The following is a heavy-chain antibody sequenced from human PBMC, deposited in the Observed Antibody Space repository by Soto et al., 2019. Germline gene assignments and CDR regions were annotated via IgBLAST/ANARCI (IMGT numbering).Heavy chain of an antibody. D-gene: IGHD3-22*01. V-gene: IGHV4-34*01. CDR2: INHSGST. Sequence: ETLSLTCAVYGGSFSGYYWSWIRQPPGKGLEWIGEINHSGSTNYNPSLKSRVTISVDTSKNQFSLKLSSVTAADTAVYYCCTLYYYDSSGYYYPDYWGQGTLVTVSS. CDR3: CTLYYYDSSGYYYPDY. J-gene: IGHJ4*02. CDR1: GGSFSGYY.